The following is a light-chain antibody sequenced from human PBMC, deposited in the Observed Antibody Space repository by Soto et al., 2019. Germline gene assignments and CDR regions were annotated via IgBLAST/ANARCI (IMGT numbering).Light chain of an antibody. Sequence: QSVLTQPPSASATPGQTVTISCSGSRPNIGSNKVSWYHQLPGAAPKLLMINDSLRPSGVSDRFSGSKSGTSASLAISGLQTEDEADYYCAACDDGMKGPLFGGGTKLTVL. V-gene: IGLV1-44*01. J-gene: IGLJ2*01. CDR3: AACDDGMKGPL. CDR2: NDS. CDR1: RPNIGSNK.